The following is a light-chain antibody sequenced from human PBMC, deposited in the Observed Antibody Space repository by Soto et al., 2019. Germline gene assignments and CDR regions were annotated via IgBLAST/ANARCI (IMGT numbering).Light chain of an antibody. Sequence: DIVLTQSPATLSLSPGGRATLSCRASQSISNHLAWYQKKPGQAPRLLIYDASNRATGIPARFSGSGSGTDFTLTISSLEPEDFAVYYRLETSGQGTKLEIK. J-gene: IGKJ2*01. V-gene: IGKV3-11*01. CDR3: LET. CDR1: QSISNH. CDR2: DAS.